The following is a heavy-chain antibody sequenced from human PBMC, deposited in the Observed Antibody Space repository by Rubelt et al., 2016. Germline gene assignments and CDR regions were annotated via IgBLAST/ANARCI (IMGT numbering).Heavy chain of an antibody. V-gene: IGHV4-39*07. CDR2: VYHSGST. CDR3: VRDRGSNWYIRDAFDG. CDR1: GGSISSYY. D-gene: IGHD6-13*01. Sequence: QLQLQESGPGLVKPSETLSLTCTVSGGSISSYYWGWIRQHPGKGLEWIGNVYHSGSTSYNPSLKSRPTISVDTSKNQFSLRLSSVTAADTAIDYCVRDRGSNWYIRDAFDGWGQGTMVTVSS. J-gene: IGHJ3*01.